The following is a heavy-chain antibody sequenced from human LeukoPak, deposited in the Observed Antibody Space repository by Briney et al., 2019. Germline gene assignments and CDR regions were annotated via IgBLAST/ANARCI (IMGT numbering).Heavy chain of an antibody. V-gene: IGHV1-8*03. CDR3: AREDYYDSGSNDY. CDR1: GYTLTGYY. CDR2: MNPNSGNT. Sequence: ASVKVSCKASGYTLTGYYMHWVRQATGQGLEWMGWMNPNSGNTAYAQKFQGRVTITRNTSISTAYMELSSLGSEDTAVYYCAREDYYDSGSNDYWGQGTLVTVSS. D-gene: IGHD3-22*01. J-gene: IGHJ4*02.